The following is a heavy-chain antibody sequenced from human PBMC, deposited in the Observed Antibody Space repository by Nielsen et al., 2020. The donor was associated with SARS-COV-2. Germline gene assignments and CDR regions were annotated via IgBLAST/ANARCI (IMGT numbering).Heavy chain of an antibody. CDR3: AKRSGYTSGWYGDY. Sequence: GESLKISCSASGFTFTDSYMSLVRQAPGKGLEWISYISSSGAYTNYADSLKGRFTISRDNAKNSIHLQRNSLRAEDTAVYYCAKRSGYTSGWYGDYWGQGTLVTVSS. J-gene: IGHJ4*02. D-gene: IGHD6-19*01. V-gene: IGHV3-11*03. CDR1: GFTFTDSY. CDR2: ISSSGAYT.